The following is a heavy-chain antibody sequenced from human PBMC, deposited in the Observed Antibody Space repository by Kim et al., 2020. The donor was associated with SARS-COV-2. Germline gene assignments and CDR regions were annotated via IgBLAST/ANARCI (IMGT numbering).Heavy chain of an antibody. J-gene: IGHJ4*02. CDR2: IYHSGST. D-gene: IGHD6-19*01. Sequence: SETLSLTCAVSGGSISSSNWWSWVRQPPGTGLEWIGEIYHSGSTNYNPSLKSRVTISVDKSKNQFSLKLSSVTAADTAVYYCARGSSYSSGWVDYWGQGTLVTVSS. CDR3: ARGSSYSSGWVDY. CDR1: GGSISSSNW. V-gene: IGHV4-4*02.